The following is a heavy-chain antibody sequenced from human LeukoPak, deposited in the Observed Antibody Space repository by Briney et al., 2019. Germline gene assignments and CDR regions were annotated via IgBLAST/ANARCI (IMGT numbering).Heavy chain of an antibody. CDR3: ARVVGYSSSWYSGFDC. J-gene: IGHJ4*02. CDR1: GFTFSTYW. CDR2: ISSDGSSI. Sequence: VGSLRLSCAASGFTFSTYWMHWVRQAPGKGLVWVSRISSDGSSISYADSVKGRFTISRDNAKNTLYLQMNSLRVEDAAVYYCARVVGYSSSWYSGFDCWGQGTLVTVS. D-gene: IGHD6-13*01. V-gene: IGHV3-74*01.